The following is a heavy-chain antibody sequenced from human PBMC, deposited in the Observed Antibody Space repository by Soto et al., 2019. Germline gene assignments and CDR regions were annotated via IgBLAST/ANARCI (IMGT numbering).Heavy chain of an antibody. J-gene: IGHJ4*02. V-gene: IGHV4-34*01. CDR1: GGSFSGYY. CDR2: INHRGST. D-gene: IGHD3-10*01. Sequence: QVQLQQWGAGLLKPSETLSLTCAVYGGSFSGYYWTWIRQPPGTGLEWIGEINHRGSTNYNPSLKSRVTISVDTSKNQFSLKLTSVTAADTVVYYCARDKITSLFDYWGQGTLVTVSS. CDR3: ARDKITSLFDY.